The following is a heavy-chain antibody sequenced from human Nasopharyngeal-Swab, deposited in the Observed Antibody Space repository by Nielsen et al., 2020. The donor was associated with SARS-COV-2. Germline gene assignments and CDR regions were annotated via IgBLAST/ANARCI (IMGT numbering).Heavy chain of an antibody. J-gene: IGHJ3*02. CDR2: IYYSGST. V-gene: IGHV4-59*01. D-gene: IGHD1-1*01. Sequence: SETLSLTCTVSGGSISSYYWSWIRQPPGKGLEWIGYIYYSGSTNYNPSLKSRVTISVDTSKNQFSLKLSSVTAADTAVYYCARGGLERSDAFDIWGQGQWSPSLQ. CDR1: GGSISSYY. CDR3: ARGGLERSDAFDI.